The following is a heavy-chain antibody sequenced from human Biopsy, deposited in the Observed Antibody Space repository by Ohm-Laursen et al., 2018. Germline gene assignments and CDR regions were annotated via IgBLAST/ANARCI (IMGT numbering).Heavy chain of an antibody. CDR3: ARERGYYSDRTVPGYFDL. Sequence: TLSLTCTVSGDSISSYYWSWIRQPPGKGLQWIGYVYYTGSTDYIPSLQSRVTISVDTSKNHFSLRLRSVTPADTAIYYCARERGYYSDRTVPGYFDLWGRGTLVTVSS. CDR2: VYYTGST. V-gene: IGHV4-59*01. J-gene: IGHJ2*01. CDR1: GDSISSYY. D-gene: IGHD3-22*01.